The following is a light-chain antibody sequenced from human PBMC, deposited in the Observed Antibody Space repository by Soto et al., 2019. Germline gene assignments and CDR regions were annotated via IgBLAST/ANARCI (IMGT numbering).Light chain of an antibody. Sequence: EIVLTQSPATLSLSPGERAPLSCRASQRVSSYLAWYQQKPGQAPRLLIYDASNRATGIPARFSGSGSGTDFTLTISSLEPEDFAVYYCQQRSNWPPGTTFGQGTRLEIK. V-gene: IGKV3-11*01. CDR1: QRVSSY. CDR2: DAS. CDR3: QQRSNWPPGTT. J-gene: IGKJ5*01.